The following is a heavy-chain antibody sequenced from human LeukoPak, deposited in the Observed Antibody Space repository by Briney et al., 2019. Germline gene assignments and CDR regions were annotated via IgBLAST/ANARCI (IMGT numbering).Heavy chain of an antibody. J-gene: IGHJ4*02. CDR3: ARSPRSGGSCYPDY. V-gene: IGHV1-18*01. CDR2: ISTYNGNT. Sequence: ASVKVSCKASGYTFTSYGISWVRQAPGQGLEWMGWISTYNGNTNYAQKLQGRVTMTTDTSTSTAYMELRSLRSDDTAVYYCARSPRSGGSCYPDYWGQGTLVTVSS. D-gene: IGHD2-15*01. CDR1: GYTFTSYG.